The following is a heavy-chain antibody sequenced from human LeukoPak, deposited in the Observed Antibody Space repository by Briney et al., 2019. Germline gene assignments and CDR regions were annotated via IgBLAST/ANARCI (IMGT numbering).Heavy chain of an antibody. CDR1: GFTFSSYA. V-gene: IGHV3-30-3*01. J-gene: IGHJ4*02. Sequence: GGSLRPSCAASGFTFSSYAMHWVRQAPGKGLEWVAVISYDGSNKYYADSVKGRFTISRDDSKNTLYLQMNSLRAEDTAVYYCARDRTYYDYVWGSYPHDYWGQGTLVTVSS. CDR2: ISYDGSNK. D-gene: IGHD3-16*02. CDR3: ARDRTYYDYVWGSYPHDY.